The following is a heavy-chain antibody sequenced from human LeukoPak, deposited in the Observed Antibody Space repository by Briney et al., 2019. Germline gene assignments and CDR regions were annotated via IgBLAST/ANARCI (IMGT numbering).Heavy chain of an antibody. D-gene: IGHD1-26*01. CDR1: GFTFSTYR. CDR2: ISTSSSYI. CDR3: ARAYSGRYGLGYYYMDV. V-gene: IGHV3-21*01. J-gene: IGHJ6*03. Sequence: GGSLRLSCAASGFTFSTYRMSWVRQAPGKGLEWVSSISTSSSYIYYADSVKGRFTISRDNAKKSLYLQMNSLRAEDTAVYYCARAYSGRYGLGYYYMDVWGKGTTVTISS.